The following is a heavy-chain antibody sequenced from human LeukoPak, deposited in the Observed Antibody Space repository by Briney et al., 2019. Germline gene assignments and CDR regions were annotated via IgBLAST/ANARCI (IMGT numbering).Heavy chain of an antibody. D-gene: IGHD4-11*01. V-gene: IGHV4-61*01. CDR1: GGSVSSGSYY. J-gene: IGHJ6*02. CDR3: ARDDHSPHYHYAMGV. Sequence: PSETLSLTCTVSGGSVSSGSYYWSWIRQPPGKGLEWIGFIWYSGDTDYNPSLRSRVTISVDTSKNQFSLKLNSVTAADTAVYYCARDDHSPHYHYAMGVWGQGITVTVSS. CDR2: IWYSGDT.